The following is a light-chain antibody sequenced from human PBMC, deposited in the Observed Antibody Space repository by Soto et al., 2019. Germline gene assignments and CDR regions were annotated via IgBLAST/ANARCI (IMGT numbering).Light chain of an antibody. V-gene: IGKV3-20*01. J-gene: IGKJ1*01. CDR3: QHYGSSPWT. CDR2: GAS. CDR1: QSIISSY. Sequence: EIVLTQSPGTLSLSPGERATLSCRASQSIISSYFAWYQQKPGQTPRLLIYGASRRATGIPDRFSGSGSGTDFTLTISRLEPEDFAVYYCQHYGSSPWTFGQGTKVDIK.